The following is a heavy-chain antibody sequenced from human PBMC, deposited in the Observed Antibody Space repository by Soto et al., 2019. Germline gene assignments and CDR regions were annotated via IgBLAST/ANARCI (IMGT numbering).Heavy chain of an antibody. Sequence: ASVKVSCKASGYTFTSYGISWVRQAPGQGLEWMGWISAYNGNTNYAQKLQGRVTMTTDTSTSTAYMELRSLRSDDTAVYYCAREGYCSGGSCYDNWFDPWGQGTLVTVSS. D-gene: IGHD2-15*01. CDR1: GYTFTSYG. V-gene: IGHV1-18*01. J-gene: IGHJ5*02. CDR2: ISAYNGNT. CDR3: AREGYCSGGSCYDNWFDP.